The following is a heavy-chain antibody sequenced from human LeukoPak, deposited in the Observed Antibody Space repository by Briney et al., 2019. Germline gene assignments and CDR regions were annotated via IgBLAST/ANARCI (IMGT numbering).Heavy chain of an antibody. CDR2: INSDGINT. V-gene: IGHV3-74*01. D-gene: IGHD4-11*01. CDR1: GFTFSNYW. J-gene: IGHJ4*02. CDR3: ARNPVTGFDY. Sequence: PGGSLRLSCAASGFTFSNYWMHWVRQAPGKGLVWVSRINSDGINTSYADSVKGRFTISRDTSKNTLYLQMNSLRAEDTAVYYGARNPVTGFDYWGQGTLVTVSS.